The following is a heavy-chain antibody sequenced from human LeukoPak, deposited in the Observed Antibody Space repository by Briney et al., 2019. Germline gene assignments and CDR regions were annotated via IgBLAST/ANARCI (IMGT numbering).Heavy chain of an antibody. D-gene: IGHD3-3*01. CDR1: GGSISSSSYY. CDR3: ARLAIFGVVPDY. V-gene: IGHV4-39*01. J-gene: IGHJ4*02. CDR2: FFYSGST. Sequence: TSETLSLTCIVSGGSISSSSYYWGWIRQPPGKGLEWIGSFFYSGSTYYNPSLKSRLTISVDTSKNQFSLKLSSVTAADTAVYYCARLAIFGVVPDYWGQGTLVTVSS.